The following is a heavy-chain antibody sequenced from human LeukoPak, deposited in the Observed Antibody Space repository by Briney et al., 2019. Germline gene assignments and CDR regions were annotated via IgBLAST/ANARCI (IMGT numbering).Heavy chain of an antibody. J-gene: IGHJ4*02. V-gene: IGHV3-66*02. CDR2: IYSGGRT. CDR3: TRDVIRGTNLGY. Sequence: PGGSLRLSCAASGFSVSRNYMTWVRQAPGKGLEWVSVIYSGGRTDYADSVKGRFTISRDSSKNTLYLQMNSLRAEDTAVYYYTRDVIRGTNLGYWGQGTLVTVSS. D-gene: IGHD3-10*01. CDR1: GFSVSRNY.